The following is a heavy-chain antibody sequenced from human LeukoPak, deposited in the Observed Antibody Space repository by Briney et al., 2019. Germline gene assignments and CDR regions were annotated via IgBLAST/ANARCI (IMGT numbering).Heavy chain of an antibody. CDR3: ARQRYTLNYYDSRSSLDY. D-gene: IGHD3-22*01. Sequence: RGSLRLSCAASRVTFSSYSMNWVRQAPGKGLEWVSSISSSSTYIFYADSVRGRFTISRDNAKNSLYLQMNSLRAEDTAVYFCARQRYTLNYYDSRSSLDYWGQGTLVTVSS. J-gene: IGHJ4*02. V-gene: IGHV3-21*01. CDR2: ISSSSTYI. CDR1: RVTFSSYS.